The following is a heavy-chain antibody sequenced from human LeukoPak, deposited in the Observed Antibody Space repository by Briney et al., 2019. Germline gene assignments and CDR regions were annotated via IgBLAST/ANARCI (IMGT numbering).Heavy chain of an antibody. V-gene: IGHV1-2*02. Sequence: ASVKVSCKASGYTFTSYGISWVRQAPGQGLEWMGWINPNSGGTNYAQKFQGRVTMTRDTSISTAYMELSRLRSDDTAVYYCARGGVRGVSFDYWGQGTLVTVSS. CDR2: INPNSGGT. D-gene: IGHD3-10*01. J-gene: IGHJ4*02. CDR1: GYTFTSYG. CDR3: ARGGVRGVSFDY.